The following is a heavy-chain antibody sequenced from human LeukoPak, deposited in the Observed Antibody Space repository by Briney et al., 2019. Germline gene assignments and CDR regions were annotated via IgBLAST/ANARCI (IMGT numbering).Heavy chain of an antibody. J-gene: IGHJ5*02. V-gene: IGHV3-53*01. Sequence: GGSLRLSCAASGFTVSSNYMTWVRQAPGKGLEWVSIIYSGGTTYYADSVKGRFTISRDSSKNMVNLQMNSLRAENTAVYYCARASCCSCPFDPWGQGTLVTVSS. CDR2: IYSGGTT. D-gene: IGHD2-15*01. CDR1: GFTVSSNY. CDR3: ARASCCSCPFDP.